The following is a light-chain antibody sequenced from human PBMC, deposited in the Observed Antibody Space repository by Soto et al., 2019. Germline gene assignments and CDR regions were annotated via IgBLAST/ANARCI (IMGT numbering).Light chain of an antibody. CDR2: GAS. CDR1: QSVSSSY. V-gene: IGKV3-20*01. J-gene: IGKJ4*01. CDR3: QQYGSSPPLT. Sequence: EIVLTQSPGTLSLSPGERATISCRDSQSVSSSYLAWYQQKPGQAPRLLIYGASSRATGIPDRFSGSGSGTDFTLTISRLEPEDFAVYYCQQYGSSPPLTLGGGTKVDIK.